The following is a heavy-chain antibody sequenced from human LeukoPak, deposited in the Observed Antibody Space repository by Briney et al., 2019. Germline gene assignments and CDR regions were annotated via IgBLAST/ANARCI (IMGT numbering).Heavy chain of an antibody. V-gene: IGHV3-23*01. CDR2: ISGSGGST. CDR1: GFTFSSYA. CDR3: ARGATFKGYFSGGSCFFSFDY. J-gene: IGHJ4*02. D-gene: IGHD2-15*01. Sequence: GGSLRLSCAASGFTFSSYAMSWVRQAPGKGLEWVSAISGSGGSTYYADSVKGRFTISRDNSKNSLYLQMNSLRAEDTAVYYCARGATFKGYFSGGSCFFSFDYWGQGTLATVSS.